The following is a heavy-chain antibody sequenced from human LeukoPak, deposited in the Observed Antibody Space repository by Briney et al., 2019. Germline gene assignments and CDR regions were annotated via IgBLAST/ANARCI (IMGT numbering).Heavy chain of an antibody. V-gene: IGHV1-18*01. D-gene: IGHD6-13*01. Sequence: ASVKVSCKASGYTFTSYGISWVRQAPGQGLEWMGWISAYNDNTNYAQKLQGRVTMTTGTSTSTAYLELRSLRSDDTAVYYCARVLLQQLWGYYYYYMDVWAKGTTVTISS. CDR1: GYTFTSYG. J-gene: IGHJ6*03. CDR2: ISAYNDNT. CDR3: ARVLLQQLWGYYYYYMDV.